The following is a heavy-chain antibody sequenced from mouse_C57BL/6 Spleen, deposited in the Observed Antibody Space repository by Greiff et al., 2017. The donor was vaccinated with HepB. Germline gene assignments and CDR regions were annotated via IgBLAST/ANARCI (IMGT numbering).Heavy chain of an antibody. CDR1: GFTFSNYG. V-gene: IGHV5-15*01. Sequence: DVKLVESGGGLVQPGGSLKLSCAASGFTFSNYGMAWVRQAPRKGPEWVSFISNVAYSIYDADTVTGRFTSSRENAKNTLYLEMSSLRSEDTAMYYCARLGSKGGYFDVWGTGTTVTVSS. CDR2: ISNVAYSI. D-gene: IGHD1-1*01. J-gene: IGHJ1*03. CDR3: ARLGSKGGYFDV.